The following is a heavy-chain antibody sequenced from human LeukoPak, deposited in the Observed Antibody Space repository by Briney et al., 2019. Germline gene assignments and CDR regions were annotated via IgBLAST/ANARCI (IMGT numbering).Heavy chain of an antibody. J-gene: IGHJ5*02. CDR2: INPNSGGT. D-gene: IGHD4-17*01. V-gene: IGHV1-2*06. Sequence: ASVKVSCKASGYTFTGYYMHWVRQAPGQGREWMGRINPNSGGTNYAQKFQGRVTMTRDTSISTAYMELSRLRSDDTAVYYCARGKDYGDSYWFDPWGQGTLVTVSS. CDR1: GYTFTGYY. CDR3: ARGKDYGDSYWFDP.